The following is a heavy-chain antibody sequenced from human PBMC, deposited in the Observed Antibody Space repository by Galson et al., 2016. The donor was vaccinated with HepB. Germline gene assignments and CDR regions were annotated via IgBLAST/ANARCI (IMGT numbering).Heavy chain of an antibody. CDR3: ARGGGTYSSSSYYFDS. J-gene: IGHJ4*02. CDR2: ISNAGSYR. V-gene: IGHV3-21*01. D-gene: IGHD6-6*01. CDR1: GFVFSAYG. Sequence: SLRLSCAGSGFVFSAYGFNWIRQAPGKGLEWVSSISNAGSYRRYTDSVKGRFTISRDNDKHSLYLQMNSLRAEDTAVYYCARGGGTYSSSSYYFDSWGQGTLVAVSS.